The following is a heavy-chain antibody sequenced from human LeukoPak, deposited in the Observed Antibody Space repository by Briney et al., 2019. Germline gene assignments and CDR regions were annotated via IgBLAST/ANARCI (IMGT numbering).Heavy chain of an antibody. J-gene: IGHJ4*02. V-gene: IGHV1-69*04. CDR2: IIPILGIA. CDR1: GGTFSSYA. CDR3: ARDLISGWYDYFDC. D-gene: IGHD6-19*01. Sequence: SVKVSCKASGGTFSSYAISWVRQAPGQGLEWMGRIIPILGIANYAQKFQGRVTITADKSTSTAYMELSSLRSEDTAVYYCARDLISGWYDYFDCWGQGTLVTVSS.